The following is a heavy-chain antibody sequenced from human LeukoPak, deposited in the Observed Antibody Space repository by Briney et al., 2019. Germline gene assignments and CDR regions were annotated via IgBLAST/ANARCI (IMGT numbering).Heavy chain of an antibody. CDR3: ARQSGSYRSGIDY. J-gene: IGHJ4*02. V-gene: IGHV5-51*01. D-gene: IGHD1-26*01. CDR1: GYTFITYW. CDR2: IYPGNSDT. Sequence: GESLKISCKSSGYTFITYWIGWVRQTPEKGLEWMGIIYPGNSDTRYSPSFQGQVTISVDKSIDTAYLQWSSLKASDTAMYYCARQSGSYRSGIDYWGQGTLVTVSS.